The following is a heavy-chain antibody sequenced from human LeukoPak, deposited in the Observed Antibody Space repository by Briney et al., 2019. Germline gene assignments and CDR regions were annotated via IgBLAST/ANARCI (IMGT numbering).Heavy chain of an antibody. CDR2: TYYRSKWYN. J-gene: IGHJ6*02. V-gene: IGHV6-1*01. CDR1: GDSVSSNSAA. Sequence: SQTLSLTCAISGDSVSSNSAAWNWIRQSPSGGLEWLGRTYYRSKWYNDYAVSVKSRITINPDTSKNQFSLQLNSVTPEDTAVYYCATSTSKGGRYYYYGMDVWGQGTTVTVSS. CDR3: ATSTSKGGRYYYYGMDV. D-gene: IGHD2/OR15-2a*01.